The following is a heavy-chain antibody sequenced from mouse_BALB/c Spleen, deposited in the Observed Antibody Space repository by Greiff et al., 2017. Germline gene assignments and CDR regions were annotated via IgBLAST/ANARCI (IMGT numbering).Heavy chain of an antibody. V-gene: IGHV1-7*01. CDR3: ARGDDGYYFDY. CDR1: GYTFTSYW. Sequence: VQLQQSGAELAKPGASVKMSCKASGYTFTSYWMHWVKRRPGQGLEWIGYINPSTGYTEYNQKFKDKATLTADKSSSTAYMQLSSLTSEDSAVYYCARGDDGYYFDYWGQGTTLTVSS. CDR2: INPSTGYT. D-gene: IGHD2-3*01. J-gene: IGHJ2*01.